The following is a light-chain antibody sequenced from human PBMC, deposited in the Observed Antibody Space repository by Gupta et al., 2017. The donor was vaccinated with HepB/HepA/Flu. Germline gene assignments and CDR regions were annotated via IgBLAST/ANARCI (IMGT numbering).Light chain of an antibody. CDR1: NSDVGYYNL. V-gene: IGLV2-23*02. J-gene: IGLJ2*01. Sequence: QSALTQPASVSGSPGQSITISCTGTNSDVGYYNLVSWYQLHPDKAPKRMMLDVSKRPSGVSNRFSGYKTGNTASLKISGLQADDEADDYCCSSAGRSTFTLFGGGTKMTVL. CDR2: DVS. CDR3: CSSAGRSTFTL.